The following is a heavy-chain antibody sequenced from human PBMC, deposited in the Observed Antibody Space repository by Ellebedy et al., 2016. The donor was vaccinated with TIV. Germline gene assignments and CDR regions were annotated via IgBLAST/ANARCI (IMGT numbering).Heavy chain of an antibody. CDR3: ARDQGSDEYNNPSDAFDI. V-gene: IGHV1-46*01. CDR2: INPSDGST. D-gene: IGHD6-6*01. Sequence: AASVTVSCKASGYTFTNNYMHWARQAPGQGLEWMGIINPSDGSTNYAQKFQGRVTMTRDTSTSTVYVELSSLRSEDTAVYYCARDQGSDEYNNPSDAFDIWGQGTMVTVSS. J-gene: IGHJ3*02. CDR1: GYTFTNNY.